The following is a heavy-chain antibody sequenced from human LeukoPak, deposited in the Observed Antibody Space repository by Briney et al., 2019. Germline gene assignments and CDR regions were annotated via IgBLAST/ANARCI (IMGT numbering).Heavy chain of an antibody. J-gene: IGHJ4*02. CDR3: AKSRSAVAVAGSNY. CDR2: ISGSGDNT. D-gene: IGHD6-19*01. V-gene: IGHV3-23*01. Sequence: GGSLRLSCASSGFTFNNYGMSWVRLAPGKGLEWASGISGSGDNTYYADSVKGRFTISRDSSRDTLYLQMNSLRAEDTAVYYCAKSRSAVAVAGSNYWGQGTLVTVSS. CDR1: GFTFNNYG.